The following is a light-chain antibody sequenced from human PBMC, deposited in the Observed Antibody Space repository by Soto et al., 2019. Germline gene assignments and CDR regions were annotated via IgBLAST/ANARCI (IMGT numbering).Light chain of an antibody. V-gene: IGKV3-20*01. CDR2: GAS. CDR1: QSVRSDY. Sequence: EIVLTQSPGTLSLSPGEGATLSCRASQSVRSDYLAWYQQKPGQAPRLLIYGASSRATGIPDRFSGSGSGTDFTLTISRLQPEDFAVYYCKRYGDSFRTLGQGTKGDIK. J-gene: IGKJ1*01. CDR3: KRYGDSFRT.